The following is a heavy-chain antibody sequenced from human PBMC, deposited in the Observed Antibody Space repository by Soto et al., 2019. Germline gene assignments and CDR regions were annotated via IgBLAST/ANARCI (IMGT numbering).Heavy chain of an antibody. CDR2: IIPIFGTA. V-gene: IGHV1-69*12. CDR1: GGTFSSYA. D-gene: IGHD1-26*01. CDR3: ARPYSGSDNYYYYGMDV. Sequence: QVQLVQSGAEVKKPGSSVKVSCKASGGTFSSYAISWVRQAPGQGLEWMGGIIPIFGTANYAQKFQGRVTITADESTSTAYIELSSLRSEDTAVYYCARPYSGSDNYYYYGMDVWGQGTTVTVSS. J-gene: IGHJ6*02.